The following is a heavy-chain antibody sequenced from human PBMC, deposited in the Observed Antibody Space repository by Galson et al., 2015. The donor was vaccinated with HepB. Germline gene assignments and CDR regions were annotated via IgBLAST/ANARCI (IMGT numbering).Heavy chain of an antibody. Sequence: SLRLSCAASGFAFSSYGMHWVRQAPGKGLEWVAVIWYDGSNKHYAGSVKGRFTISRDNSNNTLYLQMDSLRAEDTAVYHCVRDLMFSSSAGDYWGQGTLITVSS. CDR2: IWYDGSNK. CDR1: GFAFSSYG. CDR3: VRDLMFSSSAGDY. V-gene: IGHV3-33*01. J-gene: IGHJ4*02. D-gene: IGHD6-6*01.